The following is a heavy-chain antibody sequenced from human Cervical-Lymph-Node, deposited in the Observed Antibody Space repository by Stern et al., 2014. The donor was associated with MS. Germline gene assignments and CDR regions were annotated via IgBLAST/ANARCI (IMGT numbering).Heavy chain of an antibody. CDR3: ARHPYSGDFSYGGGFDY. V-gene: IGHV5-51*01. J-gene: IGHJ4*02. Sequence: EMQLVESGAEVKKSGESLKISCKGSGYSFTTHWIAWVRQTPGKGLEWVGIVYPGDSYTTYSPSFQGQVTISADKSINTAYLHWSSLKASDTAMYYCARHPYSGDFSYGGGFDYWGQGTLVTVSS. CDR2: VYPGDSYT. D-gene: IGHD1-26*01. CDR1: GYSFTTHW.